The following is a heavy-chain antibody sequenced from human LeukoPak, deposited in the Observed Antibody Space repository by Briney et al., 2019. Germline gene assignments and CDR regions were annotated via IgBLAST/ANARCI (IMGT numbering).Heavy chain of an antibody. J-gene: IGHJ4*02. Sequence: PSETLSLTCTVSGGSISSSSYYWGWIRQPPGKGLEWIGSIYYSGSTYYNPSLKSRVTISVDTSKNQFSLKLSSVTAADTAVYYCARHERSRSLIAAADYWGQGTLVTVS. CDR3: ARHERSRSLIAAADY. V-gene: IGHV4-39*01. CDR2: IYYSGST. D-gene: IGHD6-13*01. CDR1: GGSISSSSYY.